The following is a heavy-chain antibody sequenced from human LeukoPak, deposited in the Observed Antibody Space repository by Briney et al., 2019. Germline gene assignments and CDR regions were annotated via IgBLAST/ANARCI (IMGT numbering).Heavy chain of an antibody. V-gene: IGHV1-46*01. CDR2: INPSGGNT. CDR1: GYPFTSYY. Sequence: ASVKVSCKASGYPFTSYYMTWVRQAPGQVLEWMGVINPSGGNTRHAQNFQGRVTMTRDSSTSTVYMELSSLRSEDTALYYCARVVGVYTKVDYWGQGTLVTVTS. J-gene: IGHJ4*02. CDR3: ARVVGVYTKVDY. D-gene: IGHD5/OR15-5a*01.